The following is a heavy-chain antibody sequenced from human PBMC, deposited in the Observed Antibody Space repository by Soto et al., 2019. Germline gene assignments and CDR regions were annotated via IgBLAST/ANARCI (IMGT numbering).Heavy chain of an antibody. Sequence: AGSLRLSCAASRFIFSSYEMHWVRQAPGKGLEWISYSSSTGSGTHYADSVKGRFTMSRDNTKNSVSLQMSSLRAEDTAVYYCVRDLHEPLATDALRVANWGQGTQVTVSS. CDR1: RFIFSSYE. D-gene: IGHD2-15*01. CDR3: VRDLHEPLATDALRVAN. CDR2: SSSTGSGT. V-gene: IGHV3-48*03. J-gene: IGHJ4*02.